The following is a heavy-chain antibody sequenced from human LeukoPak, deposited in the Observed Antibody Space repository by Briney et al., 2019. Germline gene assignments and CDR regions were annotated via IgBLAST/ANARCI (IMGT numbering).Heavy chain of an antibody. CDR2: IHHSGDT. V-gene: IGHV4-38-2*02. Sequence: SETLSLTCTVSGYSITSIYYWGWIRPPPGKGLEWIGSIHHSGDTAYNPSLKSRVTISVDTSKSQFSLKLSSVTAADTAVYYCARSYASSGIDHWGQGTLVTVSS. CDR3: ARSYASSGIDH. D-gene: IGHD3-16*01. CDR1: GYSITSIYY. J-gene: IGHJ4*02.